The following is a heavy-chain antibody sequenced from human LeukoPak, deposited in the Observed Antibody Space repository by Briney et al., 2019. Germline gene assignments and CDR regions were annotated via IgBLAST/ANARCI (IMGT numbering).Heavy chain of an antibody. CDR3: ARGGGGDNYFYYYYMDV. CDR2: IDAAGDT. D-gene: IGHD2-21*01. CDR1: GFTFSSYD. J-gene: IGHJ6*03. Sequence: GGSLRLSCAASGFTFSSYDMHWVRQAPGKGLEWVSAIDAAGDTYYPGSVKGRFTISRENVKNSLYLQMNSLRAGDTAVYYCARGGGGDNYFYYYYMDVWGKGTTVTVSS. V-gene: IGHV3-13*01.